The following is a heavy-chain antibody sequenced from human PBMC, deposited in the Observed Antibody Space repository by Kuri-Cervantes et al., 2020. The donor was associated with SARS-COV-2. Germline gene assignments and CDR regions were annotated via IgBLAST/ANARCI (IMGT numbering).Heavy chain of an antibody. D-gene: IGHD7-27*01. CDR2: IIPIFGTT. Sequence: SVKVSCKASGGTFSSYAISWVRQAPGQGLEWMGGIIPIFGTTNYAQKFQGRITITADKSTSTAYMELSSLRSEDTAVYYCARTGLSYYYYSMDVWGQGNTV. V-gene: IGHV1-69*06. CDR3: ARTGLSYYYYSMDV. CDR1: GGTFSSYA. J-gene: IGHJ6*02.